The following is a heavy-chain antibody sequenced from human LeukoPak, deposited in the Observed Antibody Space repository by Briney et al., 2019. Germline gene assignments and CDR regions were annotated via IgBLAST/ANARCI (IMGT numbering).Heavy chain of an antibody. CDR2: ISWNSGSI. J-gene: IGHJ4*02. D-gene: IGHD4-17*01. V-gene: IGHV3-9*01. CDR1: GFTFDDYA. Sequence: GGSLRLSCAASGFTFDDYAMHWVRQAPGKGLEWVSGISWNSGSIGYADSVKGRFTISRDNAKNSLYLQMNSLRAEDTALYYCAKGLYGDYVFYYFDYWGQGTLVTVSS. CDR3: AKGLYGDYVFYYFDY.